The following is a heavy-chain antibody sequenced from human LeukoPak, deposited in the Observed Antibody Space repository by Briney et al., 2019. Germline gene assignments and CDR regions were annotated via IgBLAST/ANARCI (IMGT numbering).Heavy chain of an antibody. Sequence: GASVKVSCKASGGTFSSYAISWVRQAPGQGLEWMGRIIPILGLANYAQKFQGRVTITADKSTSTAYMELSSLRSEDTAVYYCARGSKVCSGGSCYSVVSDWFDPWGQGTLVTVSS. V-gene: IGHV1-69*04. CDR3: ARGSKVCSGGSCYSVVSDWFDP. D-gene: IGHD2-15*01. J-gene: IGHJ5*02. CDR2: IIPILGLA. CDR1: GGTFSSYA.